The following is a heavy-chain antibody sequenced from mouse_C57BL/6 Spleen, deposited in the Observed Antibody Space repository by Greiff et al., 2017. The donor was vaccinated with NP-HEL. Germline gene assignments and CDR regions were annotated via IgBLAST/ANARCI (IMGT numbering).Heavy chain of an antibody. D-gene: IGHD2-2*01. CDR2: ISYDGSN. CDR1: GYSITSGYY. J-gene: IGHJ3*01. CDR3: ARDEGYDGAWFAY. Sequence: EVKLQESGPGLVKPSQSLSLTCSVTGYSITSGYYWNWIRQFPGNKLEWMGYISYDGSNNYNPSLKNRISITRDTSKNQFFLKLNSVTTEDTATYYCARDEGYDGAWFAYWGQGTLVTVSA. V-gene: IGHV3-6*01.